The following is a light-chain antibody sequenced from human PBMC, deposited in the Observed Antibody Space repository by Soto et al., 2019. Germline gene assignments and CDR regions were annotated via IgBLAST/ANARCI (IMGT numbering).Light chain of an antibody. Sequence: EIVLTQSPGTLSLSPGEGVTLSCRASQTIINNFLAWYQQKPGQSPRLIIHGASSRATGIPDRFGGSWSGTDFTLTISRLEPEDFAVYYCQQYVSTPWTFGQGTKVEIK. CDR1: QTIINNF. V-gene: IGKV3-20*01. CDR2: GAS. CDR3: QQYVSTPWT. J-gene: IGKJ1*01.